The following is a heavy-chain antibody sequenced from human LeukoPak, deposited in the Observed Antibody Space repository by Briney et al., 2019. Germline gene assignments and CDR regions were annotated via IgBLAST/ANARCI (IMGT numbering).Heavy chain of an antibody. J-gene: IGHJ4*02. V-gene: IGHV4-59*01. CDR3: ARENPSGYYNRPIDY. CDR1: GASISSYY. Sequence: SETLSLICTVSGASISSYYWSWIRQPPGKGLEWLGDIYYGGSIKYNPSLKSRVTMSVDTSKNQFSLKLSSVTAADTAIYYCARENPSGYYNRPIDYWGQGTLVTVSS. D-gene: IGHD3-22*01. CDR2: IYYGGSI.